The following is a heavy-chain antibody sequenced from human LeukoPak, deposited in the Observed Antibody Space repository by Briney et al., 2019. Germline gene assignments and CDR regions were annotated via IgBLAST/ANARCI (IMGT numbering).Heavy chain of an antibody. D-gene: IGHD6-19*01. CDR1: GFTFGDYT. V-gene: IGHV3-49*03. Sequence: GGSLRLSCTASGFTFGDYTMVWFRQAPGKGLEWVGFIRNRSDGEATEYAASVKGRFTISRDDSKSIAYLQMNSLKTEDTVVYYCSRDLRGVAVVFLENWGQGTLVTVSS. J-gene: IGHJ4*02. CDR3: SRDLRGVAVVFLEN. CDR2: IRNRSDGEAT.